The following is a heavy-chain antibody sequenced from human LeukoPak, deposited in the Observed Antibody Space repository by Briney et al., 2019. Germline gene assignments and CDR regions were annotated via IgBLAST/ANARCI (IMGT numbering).Heavy chain of an antibody. J-gene: IGHJ6*02. CDR3: AREFSGWPYCYYYYGMDV. Sequence: GGSLRLSCAASGFTFSSYWMSWVRQAPGKGLEWVANIKQDGSEKYYVDSVKGRFTISRDNAKNSLYLQMNSLRAEDTAVYYCAREFSGWPYCYYYYGMDVWGQGTTVTVSS. V-gene: IGHV3-7*01. CDR2: IKQDGSEK. CDR1: GFTFSSYW. D-gene: IGHD6-19*01.